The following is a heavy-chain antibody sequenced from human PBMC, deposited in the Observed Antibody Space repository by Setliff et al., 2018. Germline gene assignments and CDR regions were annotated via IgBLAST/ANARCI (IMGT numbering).Heavy chain of an antibody. CDR1: GDSISSRPFY. CDR2: IYTSWST. V-gene: IGHV4-61*09. D-gene: IGHD1-1*01. J-gene: IGHJ4*02. Sequence: TLSLTCTVSGDSISSRPFYWGWFRQPAGKELEWIGQIYTSWSTKYDPSLESRAIMSVDASKNEISLKLKSVTAADTAVYYCAKGGTYRYFDFWGQGAPVTVSS. CDR3: AKGGTYRYFDF.